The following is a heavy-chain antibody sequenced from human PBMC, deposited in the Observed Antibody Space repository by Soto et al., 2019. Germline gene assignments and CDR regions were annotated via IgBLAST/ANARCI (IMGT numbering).Heavy chain of an antibody. J-gene: IGHJ4*02. CDR2: TYYRSKWYN. CDR3: AREIVVVIAIGGDFDY. Sequence: SQTLSLTCAISGDSVSSNSAAWNWIRQSPSRGLEWLGRTYYRSKWYNDYAVSVKSRITINPDTSKNQFSLQLNSVTPEDTAVYYCAREIVVVIAIGGDFDYWGQGTLVTVSS. D-gene: IGHD2-21*01. CDR1: GDSVSSNSAA. V-gene: IGHV6-1*01.